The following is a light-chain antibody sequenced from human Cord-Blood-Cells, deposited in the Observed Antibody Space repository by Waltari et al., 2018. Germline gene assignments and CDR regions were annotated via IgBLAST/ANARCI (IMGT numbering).Light chain of an antibody. CDR3: AAWDDSLSVLYV. J-gene: IGLJ1*01. Sequence: QSVLTQPPSASGTPGQRVTISCSGSTSNIGCNHVYWYQQLPGTAPKLLIYRNNQRPSGVPDRFSGSKSGTSASLAISWLRSEDEADYYCAAWDDSLSVLYVFGTGTKVTVL. CDR1: TSNIGCNH. CDR2: RNN. V-gene: IGLV1-47*01.